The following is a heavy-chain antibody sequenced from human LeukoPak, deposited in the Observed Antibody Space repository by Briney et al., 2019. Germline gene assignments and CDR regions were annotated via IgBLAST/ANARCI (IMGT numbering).Heavy chain of an antibody. J-gene: IGHJ2*01. D-gene: IGHD2-2*01. CDR3: ARDAYCSTTSCKEYFDL. Sequence: GGSLRLSCAASGFTLSSYAMSWVRQAPGKGLEWVSAISDTGNTYHADSVKGRFTISRDNAKNSLYLQMNSLRAEETAVYYCARDAYCSTTSCKEYFDLWGRGTLVTVSS. V-gene: IGHV3-23*01. CDR1: GFTLSSYA. CDR2: ISDTGNT.